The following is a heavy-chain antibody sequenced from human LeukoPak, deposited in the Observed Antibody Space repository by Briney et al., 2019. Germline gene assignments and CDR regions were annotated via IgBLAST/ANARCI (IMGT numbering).Heavy chain of an antibody. CDR1: GGTFSSYA. D-gene: IGHD2-15*01. V-gene: IGHV1-69*13. CDR2: IIPIFGTA. CDR3: ARDFGPEGYCSGGSCPKDSDAFDI. Sequence: ALVKVSCKASGGTFSSYAISWVRQAPGQGLEWMGGIIPIFGTANYAQKFQGRVTITADESTSTAYMELSSLRSEDTAVYYCARDFGPEGYCSGGSCPKDSDAFDIWGQGTMVTVSS. J-gene: IGHJ3*02.